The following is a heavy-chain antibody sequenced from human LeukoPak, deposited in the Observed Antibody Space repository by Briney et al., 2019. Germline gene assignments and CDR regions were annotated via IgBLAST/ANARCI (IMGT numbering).Heavy chain of an antibody. D-gene: IGHD3-10*01. CDR1: GGSISTSNYY. Sequence: PSETLSLTCTVSGGSISTSNYYWGWVRQPPGKALEWIGNISYSGSTYYSPSLKSRVTISLDTSRNQFSLKLSSVTAADTAVYYCARVARITMVRGYNWFDPWGQGTLVTVSS. J-gene: IGHJ5*02. CDR3: ARVARITMVRGYNWFDP. CDR2: ISYSGST. V-gene: IGHV4-39*07.